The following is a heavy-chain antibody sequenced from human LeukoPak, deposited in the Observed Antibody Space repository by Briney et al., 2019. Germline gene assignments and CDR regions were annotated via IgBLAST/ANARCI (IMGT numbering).Heavy chain of an antibody. V-gene: IGHV3-21*01. CDR2: ISSSSSYI. D-gene: IGHD6-13*01. CDR3: ANSGYSSSWLSY. Sequence: GGSLRLSCAASGFTFSAYSMNWGRQAPGKGLGWVSSISSSSSYIYYADSVKGRFTISRDNAKNSLYLQMNSLRVEDTAVYYCANSGYSSSWLSYWGQGTLVTVSS. J-gene: IGHJ4*02. CDR1: GFTFSAYS.